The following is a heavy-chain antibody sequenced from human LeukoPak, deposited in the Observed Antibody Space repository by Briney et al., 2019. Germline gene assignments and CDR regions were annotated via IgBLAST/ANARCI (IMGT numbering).Heavy chain of an antibody. D-gene: IGHD1-26*01. J-gene: IGHJ4*02. CDR3: AKDYMWEPWSY. Sequence: PGGSLRLSCAASGFTFSSYAMSWVRPAPGEGLEWVSAISGNGVSTYYAASVKGRYTISRDNSKNTLYLQMNSLRSEDTAVYYCAKDYMWEPWSYWGQGTLVTVSS. CDR2: ISGNGVST. CDR1: GFTFSSYA. V-gene: IGHV3-23*01.